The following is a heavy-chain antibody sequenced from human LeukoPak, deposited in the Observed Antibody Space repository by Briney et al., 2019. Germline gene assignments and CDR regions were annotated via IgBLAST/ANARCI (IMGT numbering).Heavy chain of an antibody. Sequence: SDTLSLTCAVSGYSISSSHWWGWIRQPPGKGLEWIGYMFYSGSTSYNPSLKSRVTMSVDTSKNQFSLKLSSVSALDTAVYYCATQMLLCHYYWGQGTLVTVSS. CDR3: ATQMLLCHYY. V-gene: IGHV4-28*06. CDR2: MFYSGST. D-gene: IGHD3-10*01. J-gene: IGHJ4*02. CDR1: GYSISSSHW.